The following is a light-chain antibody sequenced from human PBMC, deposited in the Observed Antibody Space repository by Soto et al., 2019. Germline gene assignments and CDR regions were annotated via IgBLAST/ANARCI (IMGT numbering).Light chain of an antibody. CDR2: DAS. Sequence: EIVLTQSPATLSLSPGERATLSCRASLSVSSYLAWYQQKPGQAPRHLIYDASNRATGIPARFSGSGSGTDFTLTISSLEPEDFAVYYCQQRSNWLTFGGGTKVEIK. CDR3: QQRSNWLT. CDR1: LSVSSY. V-gene: IGKV3-11*01. J-gene: IGKJ4*01.